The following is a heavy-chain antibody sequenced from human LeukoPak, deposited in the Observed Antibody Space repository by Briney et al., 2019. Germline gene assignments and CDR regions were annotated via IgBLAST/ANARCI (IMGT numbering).Heavy chain of an antibody. J-gene: IGHJ6*03. V-gene: IGHV5-51*01. CDR2: IDPGDSDT. Sequence: RGESLKISCKCSGYSFTSYWIGWVRPIPGKGLEWMGIIDPGDSDTRYSPSFQGQVTISAHKSISNAYLQWSSLKASDTAMYYSATQRAVAGNRKLRWYYYYYLDVWGKGTTVTVSS. D-gene: IGHD6-19*01. CDR3: ATQRAVAGNRKLRWYYYYYLDV. CDR1: GYSFTSYW.